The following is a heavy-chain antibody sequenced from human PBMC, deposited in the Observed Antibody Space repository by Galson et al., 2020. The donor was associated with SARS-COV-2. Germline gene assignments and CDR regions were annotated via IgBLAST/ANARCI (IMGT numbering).Heavy chain of an antibody. CDR3: ARHGDTMRLVFIEYAFDI. CDR1: GGTFSNYA. D-gene: IGHD3-22*01. CDR2: IMPLFGAT. V-gene: IGHV1-69*06. J-gene: IGHJ3*02. Sequence: SVKVSCKASGGTFSNYAISWVRQAPGQGLEWMGWIMPLFGATNYAQKFQGRGTFTADKSTSTAYMELSSLRSEDTAVYYCARHGDTMRLVFIEYAFDIWGQGTMVTVSS.